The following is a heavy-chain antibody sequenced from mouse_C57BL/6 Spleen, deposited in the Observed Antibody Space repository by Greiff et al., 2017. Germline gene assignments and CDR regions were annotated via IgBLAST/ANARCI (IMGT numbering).Heavy chain of an antibody. CDR1: GYTFTSYW. D-gene: IGHD2-1*01. Sequence: QVQLKQSGAELAKPGASVKLSCKASGYTFTSYWMHWVKQRPGQGLEWIGYINPSSGYTKYNQKFKDKATLTADKSSSTAYMQLSSLTYEDSAVYYCARYYYGNPYAMDYWGQGTSVTVSS. J-gene: IGHJ4*01. CDR2: INPSSGYT. CDR3: ARYYYGNPYAMDY. V-gene: IGHV1-7*01.